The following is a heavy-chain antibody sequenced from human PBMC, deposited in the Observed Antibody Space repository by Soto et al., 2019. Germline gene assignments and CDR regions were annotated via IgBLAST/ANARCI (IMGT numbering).Heavy chain of an antibody. Sequence: PSETLSLTCTVSGGSITSSSHYWGWIRQPPGKGLEWIGYIYYSGSTYYSPSLKNRVAISVDTSKNQFSLKLSSVTAADTAVYYCARQKLLWFGEFNYYYYGMDVWGQGTTVTVS. CDR2: IYYSGST. V-gene: IGHV4-39*01. CDR3: ARQKLLWFGEFNYYYYGMDV. D-gene: IGHD3-10*01. CDR1: GGSITSSSHY. J-gene: IGHJ6*02.